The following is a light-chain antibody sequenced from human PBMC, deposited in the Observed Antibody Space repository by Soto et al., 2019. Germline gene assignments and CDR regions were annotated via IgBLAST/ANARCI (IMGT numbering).Light chain of an antibody. V-gene: IGLV1-40*01. CDR3: QSYDSGLSAVL. CDR1: GSNIGAGYE. J-gene: IGLJ2*01. CDR2: ANS. Sequence: QAVVAQPPSVSGAPGQSVTISCTGSGSNIGAGYEVHWYQQLPGRAPKLLIYANSDRPSGVPDRFFGYKSGTSASLAITRLQAEDEADYYCQSYDSGLSAVLFGGGTKLTVL.